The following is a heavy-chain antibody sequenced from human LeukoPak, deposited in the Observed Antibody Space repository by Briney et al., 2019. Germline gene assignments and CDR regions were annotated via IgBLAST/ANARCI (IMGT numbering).Heavy chain of an antibody. CDR1: GGSISSSSYY. D-gene: IGHD3-3*01. CDR2: IYYSGST. CDR3: ARQLYFPDYDFWSGYPTGWFDP. V-gene: IGHV4-39*01. Sequence: SETLSLTCTVSGGSISSSSYYWGWIRQPPGKGLEWIGSIYYSGSTYYNPSLKSRVTISVDTSKNQYSLKLSSVTAADTAVYYCARQLYFPDYDFWSGYPTGWFDPWGQRTLVTVSS. J-gene: IGHJ5*02.